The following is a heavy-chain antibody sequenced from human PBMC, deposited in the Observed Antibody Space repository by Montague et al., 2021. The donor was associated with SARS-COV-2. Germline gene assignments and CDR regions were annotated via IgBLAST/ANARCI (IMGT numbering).Heavy chain of an antibody. CDR1: GDSITYFY. V-gene: IGHV4-4*07. Sequence: SETLSLTCTVSGDSITYFYWSWIRQPAGKGLEWIGRVSSSGSTNYNPPLRSRVSMSVDTSKSQFSLKLSSVTAADAAVYYCARDVVTHLGIFDYWGRGTLVTVSS. CDR2: VSSSGST. J-gene: IGHJ4*02. CDR3: ARDVVTHLGIFDY. D-gene: IGHD4-23*01.